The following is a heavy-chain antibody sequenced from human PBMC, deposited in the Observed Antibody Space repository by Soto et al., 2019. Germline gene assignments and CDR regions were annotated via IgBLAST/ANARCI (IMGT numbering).Heavy chain of an antibody. CDR3: ARFRTGLFEPNAPTNSFDV. CDR2: IYHSGST. Sequence: SETLSLTCTVSGGSTIGGGYYWSWIRQHPGRGLEWIGYIYHSGSTYSSPSLRNRVTISLDTSKNHFSLKLNSVTAADTAVYYCARFRTGLFEPNAPTNSFDVWGQGTRGTVSS. J-gene: IGHJ3*01. D-gene: IGHD1-1*01. CDR1: GGSTIGGGYY. V-gene: IGHV4-31*03.